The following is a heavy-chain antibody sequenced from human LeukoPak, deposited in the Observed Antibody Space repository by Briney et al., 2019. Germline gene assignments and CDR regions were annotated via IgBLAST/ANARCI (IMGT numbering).Heavy chain of an antibody. CDR3: ARDYGSGSYYNGIDY. J-gene: IGHJ4*02. D-gene: IGHD3-10*01. V-gene: IGHV3-20*04. Sequence: GGSLRLSCAASGFTFSSYWMSWVRQAPGKGLQWVSTINWNGDSTGYADSVKGRFTISRDNAKNSLYLQMNSLTAEDTALYYCARDYGSGSYYNGIDYWGQGTLVTVSS. CDR1: GFTFSSYW. CDR2: INWNGDST.